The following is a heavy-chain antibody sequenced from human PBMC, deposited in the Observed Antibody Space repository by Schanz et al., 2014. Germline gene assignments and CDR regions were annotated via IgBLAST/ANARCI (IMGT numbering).Heavy chain of an antibody. D-gene: IGHD3-10*01. CDR3: GRDGGEVVRGVIEGVNHYYYGMDV. Sequence: QVQLVQSGAEVRKPGASVKVSCKASGYTFISYGISWVRQAPGQGLEWLGWSSGSNGNTNYTQKFQGRLPMTRDTATSTVYMEERSLRTEEAAVDYCGRDGGEVVRGVIEGVNHYYYGMDVWGQGTTVTVSS. J-gene: IGHJ6*02. V-gene: IGHV1-18*01. CDR2: SSGSNGNT. CDR1: GYTFISYG.